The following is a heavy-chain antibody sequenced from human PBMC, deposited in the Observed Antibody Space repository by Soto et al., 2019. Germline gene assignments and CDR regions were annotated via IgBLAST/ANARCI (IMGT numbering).Heavy chain of an antibody. Sequence: SETLSLTCTVSGGSISGYYWSWIRQSPGKGLEWIGYIHYSGSTNYNPSLKSRVTISVDTSKNQFSLKLSSVTAADTAVYYCARQVGGWAPWYFDYWGQGTLVTVSS. J-gene: IGHJ4*02. V-gene: IGHV4-59*08. D-gene: IGHD6-19*01. CDR1: GGSISGYY. CDR3: ARQVGGWAPWYFDY. CDR2: IHYSGST.